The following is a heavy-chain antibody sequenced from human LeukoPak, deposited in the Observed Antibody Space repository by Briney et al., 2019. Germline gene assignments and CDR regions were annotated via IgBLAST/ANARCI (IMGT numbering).Heavy chain of an antibody. Sequence: GGSLRLSCAASGFTFSNYAMYWVRQAPGKGLVWVSRISSDGSSIIYADSVKGRFTISRDIAKNTLYLQMNSLRAEDTAVYYCARAQMGAPTDYWGQGTLVSVSS. D-gene: IGHD1-26*01. J-gene: IGHJ4*02. CDR1: GFTFSNYA. CDR3: ARAQMGAPTDY. CDR2: ISSDGSSI. V-gene: IGHV3-74*01.